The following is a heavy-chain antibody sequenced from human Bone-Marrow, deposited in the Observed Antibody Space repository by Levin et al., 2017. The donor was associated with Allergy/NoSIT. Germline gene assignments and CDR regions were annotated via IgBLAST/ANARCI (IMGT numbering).Heavy chain of an antibody. CDR3: AKGRLLWFGDPGGWFDP. Sequence: GGSLRLSCAASGFTFSSYGMHWVRQAPGKGLEWVAVISYDGSNKYYADSVKGRFTISRDNSKNTLYLQMNSLRAEDTAVYYCAKGRLLWFGDPGGWFDPWGQGTLVTVSS. D-gene: IGHD3-10*01. J-gene: IGHJ5*02. CDR1: GFTFSSYG. CDR2: ISYDGSNK. V-gene: IGHV3-30*18.